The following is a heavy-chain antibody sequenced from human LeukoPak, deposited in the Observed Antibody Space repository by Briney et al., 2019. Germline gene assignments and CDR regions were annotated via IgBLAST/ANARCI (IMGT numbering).Heavy chain of an antibody. Sequence: GASVKVSCKASGYTFPSYDINWVRQATGQGLEWMGWMNPNSGNTGYAQKFQGRVTMTRSTSASTAYMELTNLTSEDTAVYFCARSSVGVRRRTDCLGQGTLVTVSS. V-gene: IGHV1-8*01. CDR1: GYTFPSYD. J-gene: IGHJ4*02. CDR3: ARSSVGVRRRTDC. D-gene: IGHD2-15*01. CDR2: MNPNSGNT.